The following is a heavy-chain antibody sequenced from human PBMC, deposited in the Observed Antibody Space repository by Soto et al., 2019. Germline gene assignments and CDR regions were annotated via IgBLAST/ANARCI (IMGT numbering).Heavy chain of an antibody. CDR1: GYTFTSHF. Sequence: ASVKVSCKASGYTFTSHFMHWVRQAPGQGLEWMGIINPSVGSTSYTQKFQGRVTMTRDTSTTTVYMELSSLRSEDTAVYYCARDRDCSGGTCYSYYFDTWGQGTLVTVSS. CDR3: ARDRDCSGGTCYSYYFDT. D-gene: IGHD2-15*01. CDR2: INPSVGST. J-gene: IGHJ4*02. V-gene: IGHV1-46*01.